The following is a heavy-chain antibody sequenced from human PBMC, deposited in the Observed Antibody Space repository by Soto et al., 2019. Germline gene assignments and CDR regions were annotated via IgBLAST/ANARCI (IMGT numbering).Heavy chain of an antibody. CDR1: GGTFSSYT. CDR3: ARMRPVAGEYYFDY. V-gene: IGHV1-69*02. CDR2: IIPILGIA. D-gene: IGHD6-19*01. J-gene: IGHJ4*01. Sequence: QVQLVQSGAEVKKPGSSVKVSCKASGGTFSSYTISWVRQAPGQGLEWMGRIIPILGIANYAQKFQGRVTITADKSMSTAYMELSSLTSEDTAVYYCARMRPVAGEYYFDYCVHGTLVTVSS.